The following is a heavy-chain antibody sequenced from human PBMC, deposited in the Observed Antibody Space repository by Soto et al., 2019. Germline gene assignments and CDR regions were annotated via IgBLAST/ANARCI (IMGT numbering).Heavy chain of an antibody. Sequence: QVQLQESGPGLVKPSGTLSLTCAVSGGSISSSHWWTWVRQSPGKVLEYIGGISHSGTSNSNPSLKCRVTLSVDKSKIHFSLTLTSVTAADTAVYYCARVVLTITRGAFDAWGQGALVIVSS. D-gene: IGHD3-9*01. CDR3: ARVVLTITRGAFDA. J-gene: IGHJ3*01. CDR1: GGSISSSHW. CDR2: ISHSGTS. V-gene: IGHV4-4*02.